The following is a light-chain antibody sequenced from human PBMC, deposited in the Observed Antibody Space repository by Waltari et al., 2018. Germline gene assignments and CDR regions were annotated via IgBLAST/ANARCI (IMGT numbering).Light chain of an antibody. J-gene: IGKJ1*01. CDR1: QTVSSSY. Sequence: EIVLTQSPGTLSLSPGERATLSCRASQTVSSSYFAWYQQKPGQAPRRLIYGASSRATGIPDRFSGSGSGTDFTLTISRLEPEDFAVYYCQQYGSSPPRTFGQGTKVEIK. CDR3: QQYGSSPPRT. V-gene: IGKV3-20*01. CDR2: GAS.